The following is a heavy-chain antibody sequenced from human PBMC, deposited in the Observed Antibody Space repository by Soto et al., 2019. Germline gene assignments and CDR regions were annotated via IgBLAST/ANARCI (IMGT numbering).Heavy chain of an antibody. CDR2: TNTDGSSS. CDR1: GFTFSSYW. V-gene: IGHV3-74*01. CDR3: ARDQTYRGNYFEY. Sequence: EVQLVESGGGLVQPGGSLRLSCAASGFTFSSYWMHWVRQAPGKGLVWVARTNTDGSSSSYADSVKGRFTISRDNAKNTLYLQLNSLRAEDTAVYYCARDQTYRGNYFEYWGQGTLVTVSS. J-gene: IGHJ4*02. D-gene: IGHD5-12*01.